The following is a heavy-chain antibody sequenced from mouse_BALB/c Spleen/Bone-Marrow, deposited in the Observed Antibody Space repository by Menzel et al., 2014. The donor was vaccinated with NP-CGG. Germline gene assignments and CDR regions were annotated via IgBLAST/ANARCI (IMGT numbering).Heavy chain of an antibody. Sequence: QVQLKQSGPGLVAPSQRLSITCTVSGFSLTGYGLNWVRQPPGKGLEWLGMIWGDGSTDYNSALKSRLSISKDNSKSQVFLKMNSLQTDDTARYYCARELGHYAMDYWGQGTSVTVSS. CDR3: ARELGHYAMDY. CDR2: IWGDGST. CDR1: GFSLTGYG. J-gene: IGHJ4*01. D-gene: IGHD4-1*01. V-gene: IGHV2-6-7*01.